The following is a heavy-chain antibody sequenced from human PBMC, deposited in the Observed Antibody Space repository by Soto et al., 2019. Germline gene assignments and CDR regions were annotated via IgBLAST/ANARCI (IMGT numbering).Heavy chain of an antibody. Sequence: GGSLRLSCAASGFTFSSYSMNWVRQAPGKGLEWVSSISSSSSYIYYADSVKGRFTISRDNAKNSLYLQMNSMRAEDSAVYYCASARAYYDYVWGSYWDAFDILGQGTMVTVSS. CDR1: GFTFSSYS. CDR3: ASARAYYDYVWGSYWDAFDI. D-gene: IGHD3-16*01. V-gene: IGHV3-21*01. CDR2: ISSSSSYI. J-gene: IGHJ3*02.